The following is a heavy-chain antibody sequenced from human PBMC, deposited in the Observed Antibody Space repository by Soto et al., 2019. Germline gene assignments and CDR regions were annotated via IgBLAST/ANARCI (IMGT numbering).Heavy chain of an antibody. CDR2: IIPVFGLV. J-gene: IGHJ6*02. CDR3: AGGRIVVVGSRAYYGMDV. V-gene: IGHV1-69*01. CDR1: GGTPSNSA. Sequence: QVHLLLQSGAEVKKPGSSVKVSCKASGGTPSNSAISWVRQAPGQGLEWMGGIIPVFGLVKYAQKFQGRVTITADESTNTAYMELRSLRPEDTAVYYCAGGRIVVVGSRAYYGMDVWGQGTTVTVSS. D-gene: IGHD2-2*01.